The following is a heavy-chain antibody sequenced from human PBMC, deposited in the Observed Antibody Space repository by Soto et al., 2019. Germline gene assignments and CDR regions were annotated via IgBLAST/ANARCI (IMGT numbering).Heavy chain of an antibody. Sequence: SETLSLTCTVSGGSLSSSSYYWGWIRQPPGKGLEWIGNIFYSGNTYYNPSLKSRVTISVDTSKNQFSLKLSSVTAADTAVYYCARDLWGYCGTDCYPLDVWGQGTTVTVSS. CDR3: ARDLWGYCGTDCYPLDV. CDR2: IFYSGNT. D-gene: IGHD2-21*02. CDR1: GGSLSSSSYY. V-gene: IGHV4-39*02. J-gene: IGHJ6*02.